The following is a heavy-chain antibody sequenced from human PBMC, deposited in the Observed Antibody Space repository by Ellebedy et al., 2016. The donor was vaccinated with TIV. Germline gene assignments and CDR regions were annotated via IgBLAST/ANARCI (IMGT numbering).Heavy chain of an antibody. CDR2: ISSSSSYI. V-gene: IGHV3-21*01. CDR1: GFTFSSYG. D-gene: IGHD5-18*01. Sequence: ETLSLTCAASGFTFSSYGMNWVRQAPGKGLEWVSSISSSSSYIYYADSVKGRFTISRDNAKNSLYLQMNSLRAEDTAVYYCAKIHSADDAFDIWGQGTMVTVSS. CDR3: AKIHSADDAFDI. J-gene: IGHJ3*02.